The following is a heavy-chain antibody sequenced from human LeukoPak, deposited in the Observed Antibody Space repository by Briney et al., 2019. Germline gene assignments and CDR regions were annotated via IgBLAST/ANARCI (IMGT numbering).Heavy chain of an antibody. V-gene: IGHV3-30*18. CDR2: ISYDGSNK. CDR1: GFTFSSYG. CDR3: AKDFSRSYYYDSSAGYYFDY. J-gene: IGHJ4*01. D-gene: IGHD3-22*01. Sequence: GGSLRLSCAASGFTFSSYGMHWVRQAPGKGLEWVAVISYDGSNKYYADSVKGRFTISRDNSKNTLYLQMNSLRAEDTAVYYCAKDFSRSYYYDSSAGYYFDYWGQEPWSPSPQ.